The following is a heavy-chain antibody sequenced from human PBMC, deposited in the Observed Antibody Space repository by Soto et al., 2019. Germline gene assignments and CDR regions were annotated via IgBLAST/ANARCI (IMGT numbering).Heavy chain of an antibody. CDR2: IYSSGNT. CDR3: ARGQRFSDWFDP. D-gene: IGHD3-3*01. V-gene: IGHV4-4*07. Sequence: PSETLSHACSVSGGTVRGYYWTCIRRPAGQALDRIGRIYSSGNTKYNPSLQSRPTMSLDTSNNQFSLRLTSVTAAATAVYYCARGQRFSDWFDPWGQGTLVTVSA. CDR1: GGTVRGYY. J-gene: IGHJ5*02.